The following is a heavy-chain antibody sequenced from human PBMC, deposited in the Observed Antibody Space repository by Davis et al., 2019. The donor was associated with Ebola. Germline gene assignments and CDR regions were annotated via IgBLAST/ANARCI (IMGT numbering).Heavy chain of an antibody. J-gene: IGHJ5*02. Sequence: PEGSLRLSCAASGFTFSSYWMHWVRQAPGKGLVWVSRINSYGSSTSYADSVKGRFTISRDNAKNTLYLQMNSLRAEDTAVYYCARAGVQWLVYNWFDPWGQGTLVTVSS. CDR1: GFTFSSYW. V-gene: IGHV3-74*01. D-gene: IGHD6-19*01. CDR2: INSYGSST. CDR3: ARAGVQWLVYNWFDP.